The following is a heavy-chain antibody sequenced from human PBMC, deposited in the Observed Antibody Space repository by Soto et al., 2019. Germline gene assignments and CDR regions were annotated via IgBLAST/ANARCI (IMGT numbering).Heavy chain of an antibody. CDR1: GYTFTSYY. D-gene: IGHD1-1*01. CDR2: INPSGGST. Sequence: GASVKVSCKASGYTFTSYYMHWVRQAPGQGLEWMGIINPSGGSTSYAQKFQGRVTMTRDTSTSTVYMELSSLRSEDTAVYYCAREVWDWNDGGPFDYWDQGTLVTVSS. V-gene: IGHV1-46*01. J-gene: IGHJ4*02. CDR3: AREVWDWNDGGPFDY.